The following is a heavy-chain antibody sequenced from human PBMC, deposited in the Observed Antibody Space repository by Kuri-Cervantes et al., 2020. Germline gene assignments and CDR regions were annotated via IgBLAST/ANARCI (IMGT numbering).Heavy chain of an antibody. CDR2: INSDGSNS. V-gene: IGHV3-74*01. CDR1: GFTFSGYY. CDR3: ARSSSGYRFYFDS. D-gene: IGHD3-22*01. Sequence: GESLKISCAASGFTFSGYYMHWVRQTPGKGLVWVSHINSDGSNSAYADSVKGRFTISRDNAKSTLYLQLNSLRAEDTAVYYCARSSSGYRFYFDSWGQGTLVTVSS. J-gene: IGHJ4*02.